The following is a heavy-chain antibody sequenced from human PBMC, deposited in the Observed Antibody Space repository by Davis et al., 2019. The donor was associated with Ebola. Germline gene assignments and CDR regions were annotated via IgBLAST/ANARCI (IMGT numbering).Heavy chain of an antibody. J-gene: IGHJ4*02. D-gene: IGHD5-12*01. CDR2: IKPDGSDK. V-gene: IGHV3-7*03. CDR3: AKGAR. CDR1: GFTFSNYG. Sequence: PGGSLRLSCAASGFTFSNYGMHWVRQAPGKGLEWVATIKPDGSDKYFVDSVKGRFTISRDNAKSSLYLQMNSLRVEDTALYYCAKGARWGQGTLVTVSS.